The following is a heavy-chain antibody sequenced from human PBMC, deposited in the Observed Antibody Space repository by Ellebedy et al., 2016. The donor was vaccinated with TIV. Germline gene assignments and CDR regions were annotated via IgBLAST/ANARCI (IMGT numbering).Heavy chain of an antibody. V-gene: IGHV1-2*02. CDR1: GYTFTGYY. CDR2: INPNSGGI. D-gene: IGHD4-17*01. CDR3: ARPYYGDFDVYYYYGMDV. Sequence: AASVKVSCKASGYTFTGYYMHWVRQAPGQGLEWMGWINPNSGGINYAQKFQGRVTMIRDTSISTAYMELSGLNSDDTAVYYCARPYYGDFDVYYYYGMDVWGQGTTVTVSS. J-gene: IGHJ6*02.